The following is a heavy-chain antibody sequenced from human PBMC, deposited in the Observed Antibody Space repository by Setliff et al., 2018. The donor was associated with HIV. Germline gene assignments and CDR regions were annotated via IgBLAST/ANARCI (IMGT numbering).Heavy chain of an antibody. V-gene: IGHV4-34*01. D-gene: IGHD2-15*01. J-gene: IGHJ1*01. CDR3: ARARRAGSGPKYFQH. CDR1: GRSFSGYY. Sequence: PSETLSLTCAVYGRSFSGYYWSWIRQPPGKGLEWIGEINHSGSTNYNPSLKSRVTMSVDKSKNQLSLRLSSVTAADTAVYYCARARRAGSGPKYFQHWGQGTLVTVSS. CDR2: INHSGST.